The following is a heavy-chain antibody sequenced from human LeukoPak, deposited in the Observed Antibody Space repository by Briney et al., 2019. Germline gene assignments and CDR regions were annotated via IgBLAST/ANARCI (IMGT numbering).Heavy chain of an antibody. V-gene: IGHV4-34*01. D-gene: IGHD3-22*01. CDR2: INHSGST. CDR3: ARMRRPANYYYDSSGYGHFDY. CDR1: GGSFSGYY. J-gene: IGHJ4*02. Sequence: PSETLSLTCAVYGGSFSGYYWSWIRQPPGKGLEWIGEINHSGSTNYNPSLKSRVTISVDTSKNQFSLKLSSVTAADTVVYYCARMRRPANYYYDSSGYGHFDYWGQGTLVTVSS.